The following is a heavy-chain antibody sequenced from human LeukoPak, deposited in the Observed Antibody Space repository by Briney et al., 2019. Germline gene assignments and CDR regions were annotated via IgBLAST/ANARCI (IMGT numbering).Heavy chain of an antibody. CDR2: IKQDGSEK. J-gene: IGHJ4*02. CDR1: GFTFSNYW. V-gene: IGHV3-7*01. Sequence: PGGSLRLSCAASGFTFSNYWMSWVRQAPGKGLEWVANIKQDGSEKYYVDSVTGRFTISRDNAESSLYLQMNSLRAEDTAVYCCATMYYDFWSGYYQDYWGQGTLVTVSS. D-gene: IGHD3-3*01. CDR3: ATMYYDFWSGYYQDY.